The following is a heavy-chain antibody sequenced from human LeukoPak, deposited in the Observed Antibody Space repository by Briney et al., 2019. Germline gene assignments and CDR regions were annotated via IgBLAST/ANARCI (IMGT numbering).Heavy chain of an antibody. CDR3: ARHSDFWSGYRYYYMDV. CDR1: GYSFTSYW. J-gene: IGHJ6*03. Sequence: GESLKISCKGSGYSFTSYWIGWVPQMPGKGLEWMGIIYPGDSDTRYSPSFQGQVTISADKSISTAYLQWSSLKASDTAMYYCARHSDFWSGYRYYYMDVWGKGTTVTVSS. CDR2: IYPGDSDT. V-gene: IGHV5-51*01. D-gene: IGHD3-3*01.